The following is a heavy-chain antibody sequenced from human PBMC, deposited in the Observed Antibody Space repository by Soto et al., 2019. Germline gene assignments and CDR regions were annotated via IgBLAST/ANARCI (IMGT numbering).Heavy chain of an antibody. CDR2: IYYSGNA. Sequence: SETLSLTCTVSGGSISSSSYYWGWIRQPPGKGLEWIGSIYYSGNAYYNPSLKSRVTISVDTSKSQFSLNLSSVTAADTAVYYCARQLSGFDPWGQGTLVTVSS. J-gene: IGHJ5*02. V-gene: IGHV4-39*01. D-gene: IGHD2-15*01. CDR1: GGSISSSSYY. CDR3: ARQLSGFDP.